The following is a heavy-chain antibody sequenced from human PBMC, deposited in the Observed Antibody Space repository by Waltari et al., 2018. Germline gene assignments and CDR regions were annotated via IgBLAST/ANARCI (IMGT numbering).Heavy chain of an antibody. CDR2: IYYSGST. J-gene: IGHJ3*02. CDR3: ARVRGYDFWSGYRPDAFDI. Sequence: QVQLQESGPGLVKPSQTLSLTCPVSGGSISSGGYYWSWIRQNPGKGLEWIGYIYYSGSTYYNPSLKSRVTISVDTSKNQFSLKLSSVTAADTAVYYCARVRGYDFWSGYRPDAFDIWGQGTMVTVSS. V-gene: IGHV4-31*03. D-gene: IGHD3-3*01. CDR1: GGSISSGGYY.